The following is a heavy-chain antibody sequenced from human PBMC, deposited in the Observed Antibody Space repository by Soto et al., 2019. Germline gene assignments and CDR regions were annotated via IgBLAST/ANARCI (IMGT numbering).Heavy chain of an antibody. V-gene: IGHV4-59*12. Sequence: SETLSLTCTVSGGSISSYYWSWIRQPPGKGLEWIGYIYHSGSTYYNPSLKSRVTISVDRSKNQFSLKLSSVTAADTAVYYCAREAGYCSSTSCYGIHYGMDVWGQGTTVTVSS. CDR2: IYHSGST. J-gene: IGHJ6*02. CDR3: AREAGYCSSTSCYGIHYGMDV. D-gene: IGHD2-2*01. CDR1: GGSISSYY.